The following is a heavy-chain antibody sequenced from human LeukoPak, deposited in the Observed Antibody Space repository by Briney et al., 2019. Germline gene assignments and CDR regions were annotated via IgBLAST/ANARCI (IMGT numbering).Heavy chain of an antibody. Sequence: GGSLRLSCAASGFTFSDHYMDWVRQAPGKGLEWVGRTRKKTNSYTTEYAASVKGRFTISRDDSKNSLYLQMNSLRAEDTAVYYCARRALTMVGGARPYYFDYWGQGTLVTVSS. J-gene: IGHJ4*02. CDR1: GFTFSDHY. V-gene: IGHV3-72*01. CDR3: ARRALTMVGGARPYYFDY. D-gene: IGHD3-10*01. CDR2: TRKKTNSYTT.